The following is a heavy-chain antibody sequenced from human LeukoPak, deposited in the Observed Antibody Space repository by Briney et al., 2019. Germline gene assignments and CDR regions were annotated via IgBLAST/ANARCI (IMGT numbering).Heavy chain of an antibody. D-gene: IGHD4-11*01. V-gene: IGHV3-30-3*01. Sequence: PGGSLRLPCAASGFTFSSYAMYWVRQAPGKGLEWVAVISYDGSNKYYADSVKSRFTISRDNSKNTLYLQMNSLRAEDTAVYHCARVNSNNFDYWGQGTLVTVSS. J-gene: IGHJ4*02. CDR1: GFTFSSYA. CDR2: ISYDGSNK. CDR3: ARVNSNNFDY.